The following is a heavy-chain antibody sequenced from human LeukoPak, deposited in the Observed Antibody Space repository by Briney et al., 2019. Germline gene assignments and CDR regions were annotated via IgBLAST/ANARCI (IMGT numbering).Heavy chain of an antibody. Sequence: GASVKVSCKASGYTFTSYGISWVRQAPGQGLERMGWISAYNGNTNYAQKLQGRVTMTTDTSTSTAYMELRSLRSDDTAVYYCARGHYDILTGFLKGYFDYWGQGTLVTVSS. J-gene: IGHJ4*02. CDR3: ARGHYDILTGFLKGYFDY. V-gene: IGHV1-18*01. D-gene: IGHD3-9*01. CDR2: ISAYNGNT. CDR1: GYTFTSYG.